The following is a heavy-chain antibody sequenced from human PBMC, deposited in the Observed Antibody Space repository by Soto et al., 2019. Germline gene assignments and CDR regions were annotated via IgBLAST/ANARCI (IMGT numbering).Heavy chain of an antibody. CDR1: CGSFSGYY. CDR2: INHSVST. D-gene: IGHD4-17*01. CDR3: ASTDYGGNSAHY. Sequence: PSETLSLTCAVYCGSFSGYYWSWIRQPPGNGLYCIGEINHSVSTNXXPSLKSRXXISVDTSKNHXSLKLXSVTAAYTALYYCASTDYGGNSAHYWAQGTLVTVSS. J-gene: IGHJ4*02. V-gene: IGHV4-34*01.